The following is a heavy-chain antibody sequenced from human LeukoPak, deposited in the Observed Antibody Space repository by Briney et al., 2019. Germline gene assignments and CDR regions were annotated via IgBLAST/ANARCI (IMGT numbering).Heavy chain of an antibody. D-gene: IGHD7-27*01. CDR3: VVRSLGY. Sequence: PGGPLTLSCTASGFTSRTSYMSWVRQAPGKGLEWVGNIKPDGSEKQYVSSVKGRFSISRDNAENSLFLQMNSLRAEDTAVYYCVVRSLGYWGQGTLVTVSS. V-gene: IGHV3-7*01. CDR1: GFTSRTSY. J-gene: IGHJ4*02. CDR2: IKPDGSEK.